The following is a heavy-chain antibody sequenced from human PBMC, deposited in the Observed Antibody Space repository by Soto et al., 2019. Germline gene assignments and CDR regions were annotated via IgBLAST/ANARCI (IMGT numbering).Heavy chain of an antibody. D-gene: IGHD3-3*01. V-gene: IGHV5-51*01. Sequence: GESLKISCKGSGYSFTSYWIGWVRQMPGKGLEWMGIIYPGDSDTRYSPSFQGQVTISADKSISTAYLQWSSLKASDTAMYYCARLGAFGVVMEAGLDPWGPGTLLTVSS. J-gene: IGHJ5*02. CDR1: GYSFTSYW. CDR3: ARLGAFGVVMEAGLDP. CDR2: IYPGDSDT.